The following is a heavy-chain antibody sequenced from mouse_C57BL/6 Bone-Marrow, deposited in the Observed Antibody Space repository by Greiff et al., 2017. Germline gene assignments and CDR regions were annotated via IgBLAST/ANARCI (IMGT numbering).Heavy chain of an antibody. J-gene: IGHJ3*01. V-gene: IGHV1-7*01. Sequence: QVQLQQSGAELAKPGASVKLSCTASGYTFTSYWMHWVKQRPGQGLEWIGYINPSSGYSKYNQKFKDKATLTAVKSSSTAYMQLSSQTYEDSAVYYCTRRYSRYSNYERWFAYWGQGTLVTVSA. CDR3: TRRYSRYSNYERWFAY. CDR2: INPSSGYS. D-gene: IGHD2-5*01. CDR1: GYTFTSYW.